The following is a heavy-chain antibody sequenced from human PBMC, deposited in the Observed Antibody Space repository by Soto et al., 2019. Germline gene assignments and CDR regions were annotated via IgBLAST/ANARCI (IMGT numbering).Heavy chain of an antibody. CDR3: ARDDSSIAAVNWFAP. CDR1: GFTFSDYY. Sequence: GGSLRLSCAASGFTFSDYYMSWIRQAPGKGLEWVSYINSSGSTIYYADSVKGRFTISRDNAKNSLYLQMNSLRAEDTAVYYCARDDSSIAAVNWFAPWGQGTLVTVS. J-gene: IGHJ5*02. V-gene: IGHV3-11*01. CDR2: INSSGSTI. D-gene: IGHD6-6*01.